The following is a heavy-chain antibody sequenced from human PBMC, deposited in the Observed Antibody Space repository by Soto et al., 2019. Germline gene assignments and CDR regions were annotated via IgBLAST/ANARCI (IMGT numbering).Heavy chain of an antibody. V-gene: IGHV4-59*08. Sequence: SETLSLTCTITGASIGSYYWRWIRQPPGKGLEWIGHIYYSGSTNYNPSLKSRVSISVDTSKNQFSLKLSSVTAADTAVYYCARQSCSSTSCYSWVSWFDPWGQGTLVTVS. CDR1: GASIGSYY. J-gene: IGHJ5*02. D-gene: IGHD2-2*01. CDR2: IYYSGST. CDR3: ARQSCSSTSCYSWVSWFDP.